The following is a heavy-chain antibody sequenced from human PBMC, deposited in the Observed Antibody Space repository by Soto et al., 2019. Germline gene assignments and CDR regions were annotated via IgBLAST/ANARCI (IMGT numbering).Heavy chain of an antibody. CDR3: ARGDLYCSGGSCKQPNYYYYYMDV. Sequence: ASVKVSCKASGGPFSSSTISWVRQAPGQGLEWMGRIIPILGIANYAQKFQGRVTITADKSTSTAYMELSSLRSEDTAVYYCARGDLYCSGGSCKQPNYYYYYMDVWGKGTTVTVSS. D-gene: IGHD2-15*01. V-gene: IGHV1-69*02. J-gene: IGHJ6*03. CDR1: GGPFSSST. CDR2: IIPILGIA.